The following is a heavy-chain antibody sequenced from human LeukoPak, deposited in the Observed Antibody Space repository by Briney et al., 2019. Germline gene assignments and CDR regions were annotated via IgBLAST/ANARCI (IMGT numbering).Heavy chain of an antibody. Sequence: GGSLRLSCAASGFTFSSYWMTWVRQAPGEGLEWVANIGLDGSERYYVDSVKGRFTISRDNARNSLFLQVNSLRVEDTAVYYCARDLTPEDNNAWYDAFDIWGQGTMVTVSS. CDR1: GFTFSSYW. CDR2: IGLDGSER. V-gene: IGHV3-7*01. J-gene: IGHJ3*02. D-gene: IGHD6-13*01. CDR3: ARDLTPEDNNAWYDAFDI.